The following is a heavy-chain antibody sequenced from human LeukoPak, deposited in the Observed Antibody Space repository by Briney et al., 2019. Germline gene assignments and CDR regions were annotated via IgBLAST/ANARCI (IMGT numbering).Heavy chain of an antibody. V-gene: IGHV3-23*01. Sequence: PGGSLRLSCAASGFTFSSYAMSWVRQAPGKGLEWVSAISGSGGSTYYADSVKGRFTISRDNSKNTLYLQMNSLRAEDTAVYYCAKWDVVPAAKRGQGFDYWGQGTLVTVSS. CDR1: GFTFSSYA. CDR2: ISGSGGST. D-gene: IGHD2-2*01. J-gene: IGHJ4*02. CDR3: AKWDVVPAAKRGQGFDY.